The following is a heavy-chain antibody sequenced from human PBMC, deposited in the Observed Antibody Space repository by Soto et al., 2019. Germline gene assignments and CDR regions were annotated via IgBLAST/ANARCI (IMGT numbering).Heavy chain of an antibody. CDR2: IYWSGDE. V-gene: IGHV2-5*01. Sequence: SGPTLVNPTRTLTLTCSFSGFSLSTSGVGVGWIRQSPGKALEWLALIYWSGDEHYRPSLKSRLSIIKDTSKNHVVLIMTDMDPVDTATYYCARGLATLPVFAFDIWGQGTMVTV. CDR1: GFSLSTSGVG. D-gene: IGHD6-6*01. CDR3: ARGLATLPVFAFDI. J-gene: IGHJ3*02.